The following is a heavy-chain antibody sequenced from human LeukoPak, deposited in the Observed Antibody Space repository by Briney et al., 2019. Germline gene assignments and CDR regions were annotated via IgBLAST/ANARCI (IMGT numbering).Heavy chain of an antibody. CDR2: VRPEGTTT. D-gene: IGHD3-9*01. J-gene: IGHJ4*02. CDR3: ARDLDWILFDY. CDR1: GFTFSTYW. V-gene: IGHV3-74*03. Sequence: GSLRLSCAASGFTFSTYWMHWVRQAPGKGLVWVSRVRPEGTTTAYADSVKGRFTISRDNAKNTLFLQMNSLSAEDTAVYYCARDLDWILFDYWGQGTLVTVSP.